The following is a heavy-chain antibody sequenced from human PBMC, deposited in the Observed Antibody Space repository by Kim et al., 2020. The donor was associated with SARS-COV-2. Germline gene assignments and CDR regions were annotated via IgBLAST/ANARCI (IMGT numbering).Heavy chain of an antibody. J-gene: IGHJ6*02. CDR2: INWNSGSI. CDR1: GFTFDAYA. CDR3: AKLPDPYDYYGMDV. Sequence: GGSLRLSCAASGFTFDAYAMHWVRQAPGKGLEWVSGINWNSGSIGYADSVKGRFTISRDNAKNSVYLQMNSLRAEDTALYYCAKLPDPYDYYGMDVWGQGTTVTVSS. V-gene: IGHV3-9*01.